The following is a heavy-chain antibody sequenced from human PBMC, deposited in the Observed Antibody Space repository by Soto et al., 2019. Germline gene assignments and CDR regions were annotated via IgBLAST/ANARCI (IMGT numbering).Heavy chain of an antibody. J-gene: IGHJ4*02. CDR1: GGSISSGDYY. V-gene: IGHV4-30-4*01. Sequence: PSETLSLTCTVSGGSISSGDYYWSWIRQPPGKGLEWIGYIYYSGSTYYNPSLKSRVTISVDTSKNQFSLKLSSVTAADTAVYYCARSSAYGDYFVDYWGQGTLVTVSS. CDR3: ARSSAYGDYFVDY. CDR2: IYYSGST. D-gene: IGHD4-17*01.